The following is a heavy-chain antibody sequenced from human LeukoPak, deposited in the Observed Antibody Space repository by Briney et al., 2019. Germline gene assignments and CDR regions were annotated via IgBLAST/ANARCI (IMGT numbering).Heavy chain of an antibody. V-gene: IGHV4-39*01. D-gene: IGHD6-25*01. CDR3: ARQYSSGWYYYYYGMDV. CDR2: IYYSGST. J-gene: IGHJ6*02. CDR1: GGSISSSSYY. Sequence: RASETLSLTCTVSGGSISSSSYYWGWIRQPPGKGLEWIGSIYYSGSTYYNPSLKSRVTISVDTSKNQFSLKLSSVTAADTAVYYCARQYSSGWYYYYYGMDVWGQGTTVTVSS.